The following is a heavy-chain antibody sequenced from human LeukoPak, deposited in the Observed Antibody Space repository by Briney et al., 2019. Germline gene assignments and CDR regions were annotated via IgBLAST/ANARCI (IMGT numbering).Heavy chain of an antibody. CDR1: GFTFSSYW. V-gene: IGHV3-7*01. CDR2: IKQDGSEK. Sequence: GGSLRLSCAASGFTFSSYWMSWVRQAQGKGLEWAANIKQDGSEKYYVDSVKGRFTISRDNAKNSLYLQMNSLRAEDTAVYYCARDNGYDSNYYYYYMDVWGKGTTVTVSS. J-gene: IGHJ6*03. CDR3: ARDNGYDSNYYYYYMDV. D-gene: IGHD1-20*01.